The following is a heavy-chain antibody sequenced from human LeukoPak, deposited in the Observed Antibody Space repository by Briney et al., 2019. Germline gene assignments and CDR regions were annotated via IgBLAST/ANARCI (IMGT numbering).Heavy chain of an antibody. V-gene: IGHV4-34*01. CDR2: INHSGST. D-gene: IGHD1-1*01. J-gene: IGHJ4*02. Sequence: PSETLSLTCAVYGGSFSGYYWSWIRQPPGKGLEWIGEINHSGSTNYNPSLKSRVTISVDTSKNQFSLKLSSVTAADTAVYCCARGAYRFDYWGQGTLVTVSS. CDR1: GGSFSGYY. CDR3: ARGAYRFDY.